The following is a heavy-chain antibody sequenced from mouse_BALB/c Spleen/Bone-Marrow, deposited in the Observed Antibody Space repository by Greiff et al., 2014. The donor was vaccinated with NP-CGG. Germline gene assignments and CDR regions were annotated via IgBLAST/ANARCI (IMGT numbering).Heavy chain of an antibody. J-gene: IGHJ4*01. D-gene: IGHD4-1*01. CDR1: GYSITSYYS. CDR3: ARFAGTPYTMDY. CDR2: IHYSGIT. Sequence: EVQVVESGPDLVKPSQSLSLTCTVPGYSITSYYSWHWIRQFPGNKLEWMGYIHYSGITVYNPSLKSRISITRDTSNNQFFLQLNSVTTEDTATYYCARFAGTPYTMDYWGQGTSVTVSS. V-gene: IGHV3-1*02.